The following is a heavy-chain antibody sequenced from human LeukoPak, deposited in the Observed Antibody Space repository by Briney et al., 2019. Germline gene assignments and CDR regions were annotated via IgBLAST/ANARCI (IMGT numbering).Heavy chain of an antibody. J-gene: IGHJ4*02. CDR3: ASIEYYYDSSGYYYPDDY. Sequence: GGSLRLSCAASGFTFSSYWMHWVRQAPGEGLVWVSRINSDGSSTSYADSVKGRFTISRDNAKNTLYLQINSLRAEDTAVYYCASIEYYYDSSGYYYPDDYWGQGTLVTVSS. V-gene: IGHV3-74*01. CDR2: INSDGSST. D-gene: IGHD3-22*01. CDR1: GFTFSSYW.